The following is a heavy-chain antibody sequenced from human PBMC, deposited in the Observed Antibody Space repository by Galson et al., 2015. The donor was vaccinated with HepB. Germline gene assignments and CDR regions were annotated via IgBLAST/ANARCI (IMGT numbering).Heavy chain of an antibody. CDR3: AKGGDSGILVHAFDI. D-gene: IGHD2-21*02. CDR2: TYYTGNI. J-gene: IGHJ3*02. V-gene: IGHV4-59*01. Sequence: GLEWIGFTYYTGNIHYNPSLSSRVTISIGTSKNQFSLRLTSVTAADTAVYYCAKGGDSGILVHAFDIWGQGTMVAVSS.